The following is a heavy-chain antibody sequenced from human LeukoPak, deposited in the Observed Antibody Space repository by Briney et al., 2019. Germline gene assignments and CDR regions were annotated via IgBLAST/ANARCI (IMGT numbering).Heavy chain of an antibody. CDR1: GGSFSGYY. CDR3: ARVRWLNNDAFDI. Sequence: SETLSLTCAVYGGSFSGYYWSWIRQPPGKGLEWIGEINHSGSTNHNPSLKSRVTISVDTSKNQFSLKLSSVTAADKAVYYCARVRWLNNDAFDIWGQGTMVTVSS. D-gene: IGHD4-17*01. CDR2: INHSGST. J-gene: IGHJ3*02. V-gene: IGHV4-34*01.